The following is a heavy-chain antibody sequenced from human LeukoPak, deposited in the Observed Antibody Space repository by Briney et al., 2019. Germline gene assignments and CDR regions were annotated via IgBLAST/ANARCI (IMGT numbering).Heavy chain of an antibody. Sequence: ASVKVSCKASGYTFTSYYMHWVRQAPGQGLEWMGIINPSGGSTSYARKFQGRVTMTRDTSTSTVYMELSSLRSEDTAVYYCARVTGSPEYYYDSSGYYYVFGEFDYWGQGTLVTVSS. CDR3: ARVTGSPEYYYDSSGYYYVFGEFDY. CDR1: GYTFTSYY. D-gene: IGHD3-22*01. CDR2: INPSGGST. J-gene: IGHJ4*01. V-gene: IGHV1-46*01.